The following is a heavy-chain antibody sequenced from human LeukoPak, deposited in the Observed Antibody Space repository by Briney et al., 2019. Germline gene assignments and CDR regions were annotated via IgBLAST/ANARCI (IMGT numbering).Heavy chain of an antibody. CDR2: ISWNSGSI. Sequence: PGGSLRLSCAAPGFTFDDYAMHWVRQAPGKGLEWVSGISWNSGSIGYADSVKGRFTISRDNAKNSLYLQMNSLRAEDTAVYYCARGTLLTPFDYWGQGTLVTVSS. V-gene: IGHV3-9*01. CDR3: ARGTLLTPFDY. CDR1: GFTFDDYA. D-gene: IGHD3-9*01. J-gene: IGHJ4*02.